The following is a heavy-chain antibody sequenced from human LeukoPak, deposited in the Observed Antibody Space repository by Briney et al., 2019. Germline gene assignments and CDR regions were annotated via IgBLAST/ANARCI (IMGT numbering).Heavy chain of an antibody. D-gene: IGHD6-13*01. CDR1: GFTFSSYA. V-gene: IGHV3-23*01. CDR2: ISGSGGST. J-gene: IGHJ4*02. CDR3: ARKQAGYSSLWDDY. Sequence: GGSLRLSCAASGFTFSSYAMSWVRQAPGKGLEWVSAISGSGGSTYYADSVKGRFTISRDNSKNTLYLQMNSLRAEDTAVYYCARKQAGYSSLWDDYWGQGTLVTVSS.